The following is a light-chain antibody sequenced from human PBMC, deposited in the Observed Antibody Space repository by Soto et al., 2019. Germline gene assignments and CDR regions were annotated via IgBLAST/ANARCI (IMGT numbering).Light chain of an antibody. V-gene: IGKV3-15*01. J-gene: IGKJ2*01. CDR1: QRVGSN. Sequence: EIVMTQSPATLSVSPGERATLSCRASQRVGSNLAWYQQKPGQAPRLLIYGASTRATGIPARFSGSGFGTDFTLSISSLQSEDSAVYYCQQYNNWPPYTFGQGTKLEIK. CDR2: GAS. CDR3: QQYNNWPPYT.